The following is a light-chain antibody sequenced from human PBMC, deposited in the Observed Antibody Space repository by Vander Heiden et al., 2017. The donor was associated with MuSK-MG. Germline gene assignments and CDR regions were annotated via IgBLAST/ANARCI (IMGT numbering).Light chain of an antibody. CDR3: QQSYSTTALT. J-gene: IGKJ4*01. V-gene: IGKV1-39*01. CDR1: QSISSY. CDR2: AAS. Sequence: DIQMTQSPSSLSASVGDRVTIPCRASQSISSYLNWYQQKPGKAPKLLIYAASSLQSGVPSRFSGSGSGTDFTLTISSLQPEDFATYYCQQSYSTTALTFGGGTKVEIK.